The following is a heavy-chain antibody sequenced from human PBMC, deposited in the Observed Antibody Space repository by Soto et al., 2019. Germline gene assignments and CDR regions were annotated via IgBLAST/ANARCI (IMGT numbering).Heavy chain of an antibody. J-gene: IGHJ4*02. CDR1: GGSVSSGDYY. CDR3: ARERTGDPTFFDY. V-gene: IGHV4-61*08. D-gene: IGHD1-1*01. CDR2: VYYSGST. Sequence: SETLSLTCTFSGGSVSSGDYYWSWIRQPPGKGLQWIGYVYYSGSTDYNPSLKSRVTISVDTSKNQFSLKLTSVTVADTAVYYCARERTGDPTFFDYWGQGTLVTVSS.